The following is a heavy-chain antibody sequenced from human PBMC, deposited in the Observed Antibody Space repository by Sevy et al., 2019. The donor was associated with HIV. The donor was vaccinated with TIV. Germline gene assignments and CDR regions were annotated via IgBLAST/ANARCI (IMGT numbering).Heavy chain of an antibody. D-gene: IGHD6-13*01. CDR2: TRNKADGYTT. CDR3: ATHAGIAAAGRVFDY. J-gene: IGHJ4*02. Sequence: GGSLRLSCVASGFTFSDHYMEWVRQAPGKGLEWVGRTRNKADGYTTEYAASVKGRLTIARDDSKNSLYVQMNSLKTEDTAVYYCATHAGIAAAGRVFDYWGQGTLVTVSS. V-gene: IGHV3-72*01. CDR1: GFTFSDHY.